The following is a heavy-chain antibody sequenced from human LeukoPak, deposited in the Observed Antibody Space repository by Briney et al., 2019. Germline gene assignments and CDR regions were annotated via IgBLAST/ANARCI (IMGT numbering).Heavy chain of an antibody. Sequence: GASVKVSCKASGYTFTSYDINWVRQATGQGLEWMGWMNPNSGNTGYAQKFQGRFTMTTDTSTSTAYMELRSLRSEDTAVYYCARELQESGYFDYWGQGTLVTVSS. V-gene: IGHV1-8*01. CDR2: MNPNSGNT. CDR3: ARELQESGYFDY. D-gene: IGHD1-1*01. J-gene: IGHJ4*02. CDR1: GYTFTSYD.